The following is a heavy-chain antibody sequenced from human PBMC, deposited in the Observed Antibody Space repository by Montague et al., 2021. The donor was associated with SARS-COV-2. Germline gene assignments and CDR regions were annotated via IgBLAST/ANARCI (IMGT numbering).Heavy chain of an antibody. D-gene: IGHD2-15*01. CDR2: INHSGST. CDR1: GGSFSGYW. J-gene: IGHJ3*02. CDR3: ARDMRMVANVVVVVDAVVDGFDI. V-gene: IGHV4-34*01. Sequence: SETLSLTCAAYGGSFSGYWWTWIRQSPGKGLEWIGGINHSGSTKYNPSLKSRVTISVDTSKNQFSLDLTSVTAADTAVYYCARDMRMVANVVVVVDAVVDGFDIWGQGTMVTVSS.